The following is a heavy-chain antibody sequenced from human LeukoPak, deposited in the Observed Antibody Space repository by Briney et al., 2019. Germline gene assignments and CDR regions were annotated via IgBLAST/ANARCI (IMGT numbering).Heavy chain of an antibody. V-gene: IGHV3-23*01. Sequence: GGSLRLSCAASGFTFKNYAMSWVRQAPGKGLEWVSTITGTTYYADSVKGRFTISRDNSKNTLYLQMNSLTAEDTAVFYCAKVDYTYNFGYWGQGTLVTVSS. CDR2: ITGTT. D-gene: IGHD5-24*01. J-gene: IGHJ4*02. CDR3: AKVDYTYNFGY. CDR1: GFTFKNYA.